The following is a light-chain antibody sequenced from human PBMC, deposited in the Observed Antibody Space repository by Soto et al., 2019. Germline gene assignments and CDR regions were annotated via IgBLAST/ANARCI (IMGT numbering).Light chain of an antibody. Sequence: DIQMTQSPSSLSASVGDRVTITCQASQDIGYYLNWYQHKPGKAHKLLIYDAFNFEPGVPSRFKGGGSGTHVSCTISGLQPDDVATYYCQYSRHLPLFGPGTKGDMK. J-gene: IGKJ3*01. V-gene: IGKV1-33*01. CDR2: DAF. CDR3: QYSRHLPL. CDR1: QDIGYY.